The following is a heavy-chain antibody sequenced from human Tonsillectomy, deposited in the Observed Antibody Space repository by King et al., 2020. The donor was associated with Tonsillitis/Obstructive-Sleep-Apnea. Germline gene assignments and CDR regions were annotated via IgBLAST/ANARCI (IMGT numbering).Heavy chain of an antibody. CDR3: ARVSAIQYYFDY. V-gene: IGHV3-11*05. D-gene: IGHD2-2*01. J-gene: IGHJ4*02. CDR1: GFTFSVYY. Sequence: VQLVESGGGLVKPGGSLRLSCAASGFTFSVYYMIWIRQAPGKGVVWGSYISSCSIYKNYADSVKGRFTISRDNAKNSLYLQMNSLRAEDTAVYYWARVSAIQYYFDYWGQGTLVTVSS. CDR2: ISSCSIYK.